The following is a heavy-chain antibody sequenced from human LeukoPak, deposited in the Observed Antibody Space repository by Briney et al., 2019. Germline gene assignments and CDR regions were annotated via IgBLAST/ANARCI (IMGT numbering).Heavy chain of an antibody. Sequence: PGRSLRLSCAASGFTFSSYAMSWVRQAPGKGLEWVSAISGSGGSTYYADSVKGRFTISRDNSKNTLYLQMNSLRAEDTAVYYCASPPYYDFWSGYYTSPGMDVWGQGTTVTVSS. J-gene: IGHJ6*02. CDR2: ISGSGGST. D-gene: IGHD3-3*01. CDR1: GFTFSSYA. CDR3: ASPPYYDFWSGYYTSPGMDV. V-gene: IGHV3-23*01.